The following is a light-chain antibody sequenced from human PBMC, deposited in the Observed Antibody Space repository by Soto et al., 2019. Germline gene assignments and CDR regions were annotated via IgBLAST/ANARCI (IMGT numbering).Light chain of an antibody. CDR2: KAS. J-gene: IGKJ1*01. Sequence: DIQMTQSPSTLSASVVDRVTITCRASQSISSWLAWYQQKPGKAPKLLIYKASSLESGVPSRFSGSGSGTEFTLTISSLQPDDFATYYCQQYNSYRTFGKGTKVDIK. CDR3: QQYNSYRT. CDR1: QSISSW. V-gene: IGKV1-5*03.